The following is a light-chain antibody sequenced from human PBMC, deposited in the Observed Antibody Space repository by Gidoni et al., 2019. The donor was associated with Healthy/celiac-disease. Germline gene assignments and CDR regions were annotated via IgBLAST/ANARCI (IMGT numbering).Light chain of an antibody. CDR2: GAS. Sequence: EIVMTQSPATLSVSPGERANLSCRASQSGSSNLAWYQQKPGQAPRLLIYGASTRATGIPARFSGSGSGTEFTLTISSLQSEDFAVYYCQQYNNWPPTWTFGQGTKVEIK. CDR1: QSGSSN. J-gene: IGKJ1*01. CDR3: QQYNNWPPTWT. V-gene: IGKV3-15*01.